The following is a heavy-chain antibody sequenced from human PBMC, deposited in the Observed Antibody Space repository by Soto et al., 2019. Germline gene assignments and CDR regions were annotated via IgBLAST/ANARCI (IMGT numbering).Heavy chain of an antibody. V-gene: IGHV3-33*01. Sequence: QVQLVESGGGVVQPGRSLRLSCAASGFTFSSYGMHWVRQAPGKGLEWVAVIWYDGSKKYYADSVKGRFTISRDNSKNTLYLQMNSMRAEDTAVYYCARDVRWSASANWFDPWGQGTLVTVSS. CDR3: ARDVRWSASANWFDP. CDR2: IWYDGSKK. D-gene: IGHD3-10*02. CDR1: GFTFSSYG. J-gene: IGHJ5*02.